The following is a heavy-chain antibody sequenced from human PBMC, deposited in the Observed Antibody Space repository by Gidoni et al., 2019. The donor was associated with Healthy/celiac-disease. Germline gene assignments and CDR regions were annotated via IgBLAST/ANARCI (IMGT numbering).Heavy chain of an antibody. J-gene: IGHJ6*03. D-gene: IGHD2-2*01. Sequence: EVQLVESGGGLVKPGGSLRLSCAASGFTFRSYSMNWVRQAPGKGLEWVSSISSSSSYIYYADSVKGRFTISRDNAKNSLYLQMNSLRAEDTAVYYCARDGCSSTSCYHYYYYYMDVWGKGTTVTVSS. V-gene: IGHV3-21*01. CDR2: ISSSSSYI. CDR1: GFTFRSYS. CDR3: ARDGCSSTSCYHYYYYYMDV.